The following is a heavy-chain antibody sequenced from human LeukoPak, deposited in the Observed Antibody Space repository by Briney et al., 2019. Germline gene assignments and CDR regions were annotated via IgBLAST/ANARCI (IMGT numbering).Heavy chain of an antibody. CDR3: ARVLNPWFGEFAFDY. CDR1: GGSISSYY. J-gene: IGHJ4*02. Sequence: SETLSLTCTVSGGSISSYYWSWIRQPPGKGLEWIGYIYYSGSTNYNPSLKSRLTISIDTSKNQISLKLTSVTAADTAVYYCARVLNPWFGEFAFDYWGQGTLVTVSS. CDR2: IYYSGST. D-gene: IGHD3-10*01. V-gene: IGHV4-59*01.